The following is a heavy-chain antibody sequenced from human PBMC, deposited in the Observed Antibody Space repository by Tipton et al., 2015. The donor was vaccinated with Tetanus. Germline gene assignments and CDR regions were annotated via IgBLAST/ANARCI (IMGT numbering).Heavy chain of an antibody. Sequence: QLVQSGAEVKKPGESLKISCKGSGYSFTSYWISWVRQMPGKGLEWMGRIDPSDSYTNYSPSFQGHVPISADKSISTAYLRWSSLKASDTAMYYCARHEWPGVSGSYSFDYWGQGTLVTVSS. CDR1: GYSFTSYW. CDR3: ARHEWPGVSGSYSFDY. V-gene: IGHV5-10-1*01. J-gene: IGHJ4*02. CDR2: IDPSDSYT. D-gene: IGHD1-26*01.